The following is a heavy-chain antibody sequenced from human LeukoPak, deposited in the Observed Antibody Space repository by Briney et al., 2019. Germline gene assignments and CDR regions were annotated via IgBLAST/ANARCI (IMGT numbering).Heavy chain of an antibody. V-gene: IGHV1-2*02. CDR2: INPNSGGT. CDR3: ARYSSGWYFDL. Sequence: ASVKVSCKTSGYTFTGYYMHWVRQAPGQGLDWMGWINPNSGGTNYAQKFQGRVTMTRDTSISTAYMELNRLRSDDTAGYYCARYSSGWYFDLWGRGTLVAVSS. CDR1: GYTFTGYY. J-gene: IGHJ2*01. D-gene: IGHD6-19*01.